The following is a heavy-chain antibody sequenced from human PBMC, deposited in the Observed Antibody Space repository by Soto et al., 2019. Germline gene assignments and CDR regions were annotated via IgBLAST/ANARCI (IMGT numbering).Heavy chain of an antibody. CDR2: IYYSGST. J-gene: IGHJ5*02. D-gene: IGHD2-2*01. CDR1: GGSISSGGYY. CDR3: ARDSSEGSTNWFDP. V-gene: IGHV4-31*03. Sequence: QVQLQESGPGLVKPSQTLSLTCTVSGGSISSGGYYWSWIRQHPGKGLEWIGYIYYSGSTYYNPSLKSRVTISVDASKNQFSLKLSSVTAADTAVYYCARDSSEGSTNWFDPWGQGTLVTVSS.